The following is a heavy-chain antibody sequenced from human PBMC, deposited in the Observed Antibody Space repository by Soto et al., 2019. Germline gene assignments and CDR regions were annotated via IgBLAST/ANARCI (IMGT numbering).Heavy chain of an antibody. CDR1: GGSISSGGYS. J-gene: IGHJ5*02. V-gene: IGHV4-30-2*01. D-gene: IGHD2-21*01. CDR2: IYHSGST. Sequence: PSETLSLTCAVSGGSISSGGYSWSWIRQPPGKGLEWIGYIYHSGSTYYNSSLKIRVTISVDRSKNQFSLKLSSVTAADTAVYYCARIPSPWGQGTLVTVSS. CDR3: ARIPSP.